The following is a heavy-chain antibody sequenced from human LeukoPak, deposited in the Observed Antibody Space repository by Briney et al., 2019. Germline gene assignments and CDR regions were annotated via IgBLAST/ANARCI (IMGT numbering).Heavy chain of an antibody. CDR3: ARVSVFGVVRAFDI. CDR1: GFTFSSYS. J-gene: IGHJ3*02. CDR2: ISDSNNAT. Sequence: GGSLRLSCAASGFTFSSYSMNWVRQAPGKGLEWLSYISDSNNATHYADSVKDRFTISRDNAKNSLFLQMNSLGAEDTAVYYCARVSVFGVVRAFDIWGQGTMVTVSS. V-gene: IGHV3-48*04. D-gene: IGHD3-3*01.